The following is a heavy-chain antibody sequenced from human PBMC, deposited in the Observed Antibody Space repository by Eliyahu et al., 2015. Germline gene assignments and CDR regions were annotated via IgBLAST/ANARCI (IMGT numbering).Heavy chain of an antibody. Sequence: QVQLVQSGAEVKRPGSSVKVSCKASXGTFTSYTISWVRQAPGQGLEWLGGVIPVFGRTHYAQKFQGRVTITADESTNTVYMELTSLRSEDTAVYYCALEGGSSGPRWFDPWGQGTLVIVSS. CDR2: VIPVFGRT. D-gene: IGHD6-19*01. CDR3: ALEGGSSGPRWFDP. J-gene: IGHJ5*02. V-gene: IGHV1-69*01. CDR1: XGTFTSYT.